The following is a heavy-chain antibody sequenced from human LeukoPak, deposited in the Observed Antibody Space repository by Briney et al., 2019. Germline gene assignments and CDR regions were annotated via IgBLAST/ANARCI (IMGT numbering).Heavy chain of an antibody. J-gene: IGHJ4*02. CDR2: IIAIFGTA. CDR1: VGTLSSYA. D-gene: IGHD1-26*01. Sequence: SVKVSCKASVGTLSSYAISWVPPAPGERLEWMGGIIAIFGTANCAQKFQGRVTSTADESTSTAYMELSSLRSEDTAVYYCARDGGGSYSSYFDYWGQGTLVTVS. V-gene: IGHV1-69*13. CDR3: ARDGGGSYSSYFDY.